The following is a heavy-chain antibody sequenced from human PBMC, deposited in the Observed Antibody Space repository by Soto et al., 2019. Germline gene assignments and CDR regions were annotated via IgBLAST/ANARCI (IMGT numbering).Heavy chain of an antibody. CDR2: ISPKSGGA. J-gene: IGHJ6*02. Sequence: ASVKVSCKAGGYTFSDYYIQWVRQAPGQGLEYMGWISPKSGGAAYAQKFRGRVTMTRDTSVNLAYLHLSSLTSDDTAVYYCARGRHSSSSWGDYYYYGMDVWGQGTTVTVSS. D-gene: IGHD6-6*01. V-gene: IGHV1-2*02. CDR1: GYTFSDYY. CDR3: ARGRHSSSSWGDYYYYGMDV.